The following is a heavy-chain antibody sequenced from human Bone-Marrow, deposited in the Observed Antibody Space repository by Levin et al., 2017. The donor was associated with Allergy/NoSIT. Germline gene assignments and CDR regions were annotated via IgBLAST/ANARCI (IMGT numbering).Heavy chain of an antibody. D-gene: IGHD5-12*01. Sequence: SETLSLTCTVSGGSISSGGSYWSWIRQHPGKGLEWIGNIYYSGSASYNPSLKSRVTMSVDTSKNQFSLKLSSVTAADTAMYYCARDYTGWLVRWGQGTLVTVSS. V-gene: IGHV4-31*03. J-gene: IGHJ4*02. CDR2: IYYSGSA. CDR3: ARDYTGWLVR. CDR1: GGSISSGGSY.